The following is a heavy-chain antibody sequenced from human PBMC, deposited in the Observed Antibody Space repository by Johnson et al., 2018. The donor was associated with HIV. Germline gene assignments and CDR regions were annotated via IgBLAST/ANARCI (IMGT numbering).Heavy chain of an antibody. CDR1: GFAFSSYG. J-gene: IGHJ3*02. CDR2: ISYDGSNK. CDR3: AKDMGAYQLLYAFDI. Sequence: QVQLVESGGGVVQPGRSPRLSCAASGFAFSSYGMHWVRQAPGKGLEWVAVISYDGSNKYYADSVKVRFTISRDNSKNTLYLQMNSLRAEDTAVYYCAKDMGAYQLLYAFDIWGQGTMVTVSS. V-gene: IGHV3-30*18. D-gene: IGHD2-2*02.